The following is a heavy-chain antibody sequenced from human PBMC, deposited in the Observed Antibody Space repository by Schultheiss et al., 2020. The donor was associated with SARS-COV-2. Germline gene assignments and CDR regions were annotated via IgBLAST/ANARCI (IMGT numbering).Heavy chain of an antibody. Sequence: ASVKVSCKVSGYTLTELSMHWVRQAPGKGLEWMGWISAYNGHTSYAQKFQGRITMTTDTSARTAYMELRSLRSDDTAVYYCARDYGYCGEGTCYSDFWGQGTLVTVSS. J-gene: IGHJ4*02. CDR3: ARDYGYCGEGTCYSDF. V-gene: IGHV1-18*01. CDR2: ISAYNGHT. D-gene: IGHD2-15*01. CDR1: GYTLTELS.